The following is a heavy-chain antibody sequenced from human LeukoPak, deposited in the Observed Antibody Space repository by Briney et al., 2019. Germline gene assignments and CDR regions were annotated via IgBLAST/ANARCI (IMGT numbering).Heavy chain of an antibody. Sequence: NPSETLSLTCTVSSGSINGYYWSWIRQPPGKGLEWVGYISYSGSTNYNPSLKSRVTISVDTSKNQFSLKLSSVTAADTAIYYCARDGRAGSLFAYWGQGTLVTVSS. CDR3: ARDGRAGSLFAY. V-gene: IGHV4-59*01. CDR2: ISYSGST. J-gene: IGHJ4*02. CDR1: SGSINGYY. D-gene: IGHD6-19*01.